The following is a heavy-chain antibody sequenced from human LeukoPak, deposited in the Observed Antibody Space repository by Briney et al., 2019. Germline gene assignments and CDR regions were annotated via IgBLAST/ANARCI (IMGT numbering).Heavy chain of an antibody. CDR2: IYYSGST. CDR1: GGSISSSSYY. CDR3: ASEAGNYDILTGYYPYYFDY. J-gene: IGHJ4*02. Sequence: SETLSLTCTVSGGSISSSSYYWGWIRQPPGKGLEWIGSIYYSGSTYYNPSLKRRVTISVDTSKNQFSLKLSSVTAADTAVYYCASEAGNYDILTGYYPYYFDYWGQGTLVTVSS. V-gene: IGHV4-39*01. D-gene: IGHD3-9*01.